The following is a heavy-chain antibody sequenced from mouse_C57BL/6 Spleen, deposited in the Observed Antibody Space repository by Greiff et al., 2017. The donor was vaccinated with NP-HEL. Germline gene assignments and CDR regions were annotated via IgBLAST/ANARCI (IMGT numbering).Heavy chain of an antibody. D-gene: IGHD1-1*01. V-gene: IGHV14-4*01. J-gene: IGHJ3*01. CDR2: IDPENGDT. CDR1: GFNIKDDY. CDR3: TTADYGSSFWFAY. Sequence: EVQLQESGAELVRPGASVKLSCTASGFNIKDDYMHWVKQRPEQGLEWIGWIDPENGDTEYASKFQGKATITADTSSNTAYLQLSSLTSEDTAVYYCTTADYGSSFWFAYWGQGTLVTVSA.